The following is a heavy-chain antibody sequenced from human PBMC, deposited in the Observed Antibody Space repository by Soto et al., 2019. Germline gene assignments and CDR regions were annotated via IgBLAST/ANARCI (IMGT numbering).Heavy chain of an antibody. CDR2: IWFDGSDK. V-gene: IGHV3-33*01. CDR1: GFTFSTYG. J-gene: IGHJ3*02. D-gene: IGHD2-2*01. CDR3: ARLYCSAASCYSVGAFDI. Sequence: QVQLVESGGGVVQPGRSLRLSCAASGFTFSTYGMHWVRQAPGKGLEWVALIWFDGSDKYYTESVKGRFTISRDNSRGTVDLQMNSLRAEDTAVYYCARLYCSAASCYSVGAFDIRGQGTMVTVTS.